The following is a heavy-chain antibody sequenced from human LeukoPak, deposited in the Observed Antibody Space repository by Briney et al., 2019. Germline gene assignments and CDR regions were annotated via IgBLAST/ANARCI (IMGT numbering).Heavy chain of an antibody. CDR1: GYTFTSFG. J-gene: IGHJ3*02. Sequence: GASVKVSCKASGYTFTSFGITWVRQAPGQRLEWMGWINAGNGNTKYSQKFQGRVTITRDTSASTAYMELSSLRSEDTAVYYCARESGSYDAFDIWGQGTMVTVSS. CDR2: INAGNGNT. CDR3: ARESGSYDAFDI. D-gene: IGHD1-26*01. V-gene: IGHV1-3*01.